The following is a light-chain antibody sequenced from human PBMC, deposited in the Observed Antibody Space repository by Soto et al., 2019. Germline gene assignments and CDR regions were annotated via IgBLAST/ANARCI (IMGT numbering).Light chain of an antibody. V-gene: IGKV3-20*01. Sequence: IVLTQSPGTLSLSPGERATLSCRASQTVRNNYLAWYQQKPGQAPRLLIYDASSRATGIPDRFSGSGSGTDFTLTISRLEPEDFAVYYCQQYGSSPPITFGQGTRLEIK. CDR1: QTVRNNY. J-gene: IGKJ5*01. CDR2: DAS. CDR3: QQYGSSPPIT.